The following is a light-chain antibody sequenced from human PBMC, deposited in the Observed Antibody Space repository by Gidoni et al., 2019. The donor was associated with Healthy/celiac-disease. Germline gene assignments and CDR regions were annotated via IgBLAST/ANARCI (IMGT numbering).Light chain of an antibody. Sequence: EIVLPQSPGTLSLSPGERATLSCRASQCVRSSYLAWYQQKPGQAPRLLIYVASRRATGIPDRFSGSGSXTDFTLTISRLEPXDFAVXXCQXXXSSXXTFXXXTKVEIK. CDR3: QXXXSSXXT. J-gene: IGKJ1*01. CDR1: QCVRSSY. V-gene: IGKV3-20*01. CDR2: VAS.